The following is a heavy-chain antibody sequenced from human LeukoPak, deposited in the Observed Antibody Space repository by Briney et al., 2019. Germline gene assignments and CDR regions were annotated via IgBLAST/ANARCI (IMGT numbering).Heavy chain of an antibody. CDR2: IDTDGSTT. J-gene: IGHJ4*02. D-gene: IGHD5-24*01. CDR1: GFTFSNSL. CDR3: ARDRDGYNY. Sequence: PGGSLRLSCAASGFTFSNSLMHWVRQVPGKGLLWVARIDTDGSTTHYADSVKGRFTISRDNAENTLYLQMNSLRAEDTAVYYCARDRDGYNYWGQGTLVTVSS. V-gene: IGHV3-74*01.